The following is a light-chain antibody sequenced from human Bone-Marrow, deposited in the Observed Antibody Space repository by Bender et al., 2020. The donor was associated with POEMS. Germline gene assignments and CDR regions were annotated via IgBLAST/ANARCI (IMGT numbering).Light chain of an antibody. CDR1: SSNIGTNP. CDR3: QSYDTRLESVL. Sequence: QSVLTQPPSASGTPGHRVTISCSGSSSNIGTNPVNWYQQLPGTAPKLLIYINNQRPSGVPDRFSGSKSGTSASLAITGLQTEDEADYYCQSYDTRLESVLFGGGTKLTVL. V-gene: IGLV1-44*01. CDR2: INN. J-gene: IGLJ2*01.